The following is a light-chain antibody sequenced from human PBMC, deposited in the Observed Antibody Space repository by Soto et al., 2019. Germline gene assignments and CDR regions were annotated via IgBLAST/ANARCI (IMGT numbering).Light chain of an antibody. CDR1: SSNIGSNY. CDR2: RNS. V-gene: IGLV1-47*01. J-gene: IGLJ2*01. CDR3: AAWDDSLSGVV. Sequence: QSVLTQPPSASGTPGQRVTISCSGSSSNIGSNYVYWYQQLPGTVPQLLIYRNSERPSGVPDRFSGSKSGTSASLAISGLRSEDEVDYYCAAWDDSLSGVVFGGGPTLTVL.